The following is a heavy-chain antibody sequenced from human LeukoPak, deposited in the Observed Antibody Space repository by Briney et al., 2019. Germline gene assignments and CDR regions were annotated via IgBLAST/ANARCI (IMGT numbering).Heavy chain of an antibody. J-gene: IGHJ4*02. CDR3: ARANYYDISGYDY. Sequence: GGSLRLSCAGSGFTFSDYYMTWIRQAPGKGLEWVSYITSSGNTIYYADSVKGRFTISRDNAKNSLYLQMNSLRAEDTAVYYCARANYYDISGYDYWGQGTLVTVSS. CDR2: ITSSGNTI. D-gene: IGHD3-22*01. CDR1: GFTFSDYY. V-gene: IGHV3-11*04.